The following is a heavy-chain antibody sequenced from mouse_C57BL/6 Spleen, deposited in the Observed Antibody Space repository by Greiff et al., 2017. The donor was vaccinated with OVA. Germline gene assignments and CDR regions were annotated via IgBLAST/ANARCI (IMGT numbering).Heavy chain of an antibody. CDR1: GYSFTGYF. CDR2: INPYNGDT. CDR3: ARKVNVPRSYYFDY. D-gene: IGHD2-2*01. Sequence: EVMLVESGPELVKPGDSVKISCKASGYSFTGYFMNWVMQSHGKSLEWIGRINPYNGDTFYNQKFKGKATLTVDKSSSTAHMELRSLTSEDSAVYYCARKVNVPRSYYFDYWGQGTTLTVSS. V-gene: IGHV1-20*01. J-gene: IGHJ2*01.